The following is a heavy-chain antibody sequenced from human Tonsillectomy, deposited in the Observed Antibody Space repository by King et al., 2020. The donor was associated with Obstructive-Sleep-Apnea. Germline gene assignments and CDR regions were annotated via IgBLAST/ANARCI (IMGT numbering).Heavy chain of an antibody. CDR1: GYSFSISYY. D-gene: IGHD2-21*02. J-gene: IGHJ4*02. CDR3: ARAPVVVTATTHFDY. Sequence: QLQESGPGLVKPSETLSLTCTVSGYSFSISYYWAWIRQPPGTGLEWIGSFYHSGSTYYNPSLKSRVTISVDTSKNQFSLKLSSVTAADTAVYYCARAPVVVTATTHFDYWGQGTLVTVSS. V-gene: IGHV4-38-2*02. CDR2: FYHSGST.